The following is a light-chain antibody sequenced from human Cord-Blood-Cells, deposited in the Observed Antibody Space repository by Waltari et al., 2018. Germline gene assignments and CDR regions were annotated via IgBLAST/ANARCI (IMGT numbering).Light chain of an antibody. Sequence: DIQMTQSPSSPSGSVGDRVTITCRASDSISSYLNWYKQKPTKAPKLLIYAAYSLQSGVPRSYTSRRYGTDFTHTINSLQTEDFATYYCQQVYSTPRTFGEGAKVEIK. CDR3: QQVYSTPRT. V-gene: IGKV1-39*01. CDR2: AAY. CDR1: DSISSY. J-gene: IGKJ1*01.